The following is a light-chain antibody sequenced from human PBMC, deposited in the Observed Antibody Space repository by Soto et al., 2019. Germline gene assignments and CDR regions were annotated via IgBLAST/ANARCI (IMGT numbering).Light chain of an antibody. J-gene: IGKJ1*01. Sequence: ELVMTQSPAALSVSQRERATLSCRASQSVSSNYLAWYQQKPGQAPRLLIYGASSRATGIPDRFSGSGSGTDFTLTISRLEPEDFAVYYCQQYGSSPRTFGQRTKEDI. V-gene: IGKV3-20*01. CDR3: QQYGSSPRT. CDR2: GAS. CDR1: QSVSSNY.